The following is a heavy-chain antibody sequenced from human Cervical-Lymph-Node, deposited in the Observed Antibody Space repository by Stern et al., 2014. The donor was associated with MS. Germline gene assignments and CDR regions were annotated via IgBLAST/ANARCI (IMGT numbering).Heavy chain of an antibody. CDR3: AKGPVCNWFFDL. V-gene: IGHV3-30*18. J-gene: IGHJ2*01. CDR1: GFTFSSYD. D-gene: IGHD3-16*01. CDR2: ISYDGSNK. Sequence: VQLVESGGGVVQPGRSLRLSCAASGFTFSSYDMHWVRQAPGKGLEWVAVISYDGSNKSYADSVKGRCTIARDNSTQTLCQQQDSLRAEDTAVYYCAKGPVCNWFFDLWGRGTLVTVSS.